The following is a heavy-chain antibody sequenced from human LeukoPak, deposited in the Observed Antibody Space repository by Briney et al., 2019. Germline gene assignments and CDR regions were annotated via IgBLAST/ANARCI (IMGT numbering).Heavy chain of an antibody. CDR3: AKVGARVYCGGDCYSDY. J-gene: IGHJ4*02. V-gene: IGHV3-23*01. CDR1: GFTFSSYA. D-gene: IGHD2-21*02. CDR2: ISGSGGST. Sequence: GGSLRLSCAASGFTFSSYAMSWVRQAPGKGLEWVSAISGSGGSTYYADSVKGRFTISRDNSKNTLYLQMNSLRAKDTAVYYCAKVGARVYCGGDCYSDYWGQGTLVTVSS.